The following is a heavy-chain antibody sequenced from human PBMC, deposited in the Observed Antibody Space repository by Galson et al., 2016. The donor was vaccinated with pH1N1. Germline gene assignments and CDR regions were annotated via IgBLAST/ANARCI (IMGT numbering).Heavy chain of an antibody. Sequence: PALVKPTQTLTLTCSFSGFSLSPNRVGVGWIRQPPGKALEWLALIYWNDGKRYSPSLKSRLTITKDTSKNQVVLTMTNMDPVDTATYYRAHSLYGDYVGWFDPWGQGTLVTVSS. D-gene: IGHD4-17*01. V-gene: IGHV2-5*01. CDR2: IYWNDGK. J-gene: IGHJ5*02. CDR3: AHSLYGDYVGWFDP. CDR1: GFSLSPNRVG.